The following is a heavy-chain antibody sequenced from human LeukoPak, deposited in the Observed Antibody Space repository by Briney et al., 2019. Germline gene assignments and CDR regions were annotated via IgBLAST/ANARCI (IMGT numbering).Heavy chain of an antibody. Sequence: PGGSLRLSCVDSGFTFTNAWMSWVRQAPGKGLEWVANIKQDGSEKYYVDSVKGRFTISRDNAKKSLYLQMNSLRAEDTAVYYCASREAARFDYWGQGALVTVSS. CDR3: ASREAARFDY. D-gene: IGHD6-6*01. J-gene: IGHJ4*02. CDR2: IKQDGSEK. CDR1: GFTFTNAW. V-gene: IGHV3-7*03.